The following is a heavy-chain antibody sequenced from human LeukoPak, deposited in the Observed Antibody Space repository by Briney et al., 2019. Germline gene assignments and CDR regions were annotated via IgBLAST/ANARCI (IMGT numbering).Heavy chain of an antibody. J-gene: IGHJ2*01. CDR2: IWYDGSNK. CDR1: GFSFSSFG. D-gene: IGHD2-2*01. CDR3: AKGLCSRTGCYWYLDL. V-gene: IGHV3-33*03. Sequence: PGGPLRLSCAASGFSFSSFGIHWLRQAPGKGLERVALIWYDGSNKYYADSVKGRFTISRDNSKNTLYLQMNSLRAEDTDVYYCAKGLCSRTGCYWYLDLWGRGTLVTVSS.